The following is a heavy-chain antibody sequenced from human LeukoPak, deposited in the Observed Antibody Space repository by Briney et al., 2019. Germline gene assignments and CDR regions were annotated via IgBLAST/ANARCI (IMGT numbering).Heavy chain of an antibody. V-gene: IGHV4-59*08. CDR2: IYYSGST. Sequence: PSETLSLTCTVSGGSISSHYWSWIRQPPGKGLEWIGYIYYSGSTNYNPSLKSRVTISVDTSKNQFSLKLSSVTAADTAVYYCARHIVVVPAAMGWFDPWGQGTLVTVSS. CDR3: ARHIVVVPAAMGWFDP. J-gene: IGHJ5*02. CDR1: GGSISSHY. D-gene: IGHD2-2*01.